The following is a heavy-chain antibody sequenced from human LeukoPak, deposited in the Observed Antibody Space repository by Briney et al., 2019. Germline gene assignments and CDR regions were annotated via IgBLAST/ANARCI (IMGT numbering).Heavy chain of an antibody. CDR3: ARDPVATNYNYYYYMDV. V-gene: IGHV1-46*01. J-gene: IGHJ6*03. D-gene: IGHD5-12*01. CDR2: INPSGGGT. CDR1: GYTFTSYY. Sequence: GASVKVSCKASGYTFTSYYMHWVRQAPGQGLEWMGIINPSGGGTTYAQKFKGRVTMTRDMSTSTVYMELSSLRSEDTAVYYCARDPVATNYNYYYYMDVWGKGTTVTVSS.